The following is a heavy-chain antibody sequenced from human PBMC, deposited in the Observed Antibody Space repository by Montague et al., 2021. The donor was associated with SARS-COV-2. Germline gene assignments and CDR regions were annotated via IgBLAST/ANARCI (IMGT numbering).Heavy chain of an antibody. CDR1: GFFFRDYT. V-gene: IGHV3-21*01. J-gene: IGHJ4*02. D-gene: IGHD4-17*01. CDR3: AREDDYEGGGIFDY. CDR2: ITASSSYI. Sequence: SLRLSCAASGFFFRDYTMNLFRQAPGKGLEWVSSITASSSYIYHADSLKGRFTISRDNAKNPLFLQMNSLRAEDTAVYYCAREDDYEGGGIFDYWGQGTMVAVSS.